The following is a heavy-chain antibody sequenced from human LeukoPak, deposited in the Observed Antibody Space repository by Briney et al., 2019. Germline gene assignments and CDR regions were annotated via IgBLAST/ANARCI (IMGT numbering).Heavy chain of an antibody. CDR2: IKQDGSEK. D-gene: IGHD6-19*01. Sequence: GGSLRLSCAASGFTLSFYWMSWVRQAPGKGLEWVANIKQDGSEKYYVDSVKGRFTISRDNAENSLYLQMNSLRAEDTAVYYCARVKWLPQFAIDYWGQGTLVTVSS. V-gene: IGHV3-7*05. J-gene: IGHJ4*02. CDR3: ARVKWLPQFAIDY. CDR1: GFTLSFYW.